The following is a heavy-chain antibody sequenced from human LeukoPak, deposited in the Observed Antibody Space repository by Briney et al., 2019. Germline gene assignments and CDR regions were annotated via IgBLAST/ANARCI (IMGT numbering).Heavy chain of an antibody. CDR1: GGSTSSDY. D-gene: IGHD3-16*01. J-gene: IGHJ2*01. CDR2: VYNSGDT. Sequence: SETLSLTCTVSGGSTSSDYWSWIRQSPGKGPEWVGYVYNSGDTGKNPSLKSRVTILLDTSKNQCSLKLTSVSAADTAVYYCARLKLGAYFDLWGRGTLVTVSS. V-gene: IGHV4-59*08. CDR3: ARLKLGAYFDL.